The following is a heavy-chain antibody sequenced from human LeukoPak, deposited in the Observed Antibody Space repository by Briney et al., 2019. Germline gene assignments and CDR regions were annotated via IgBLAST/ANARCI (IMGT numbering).Heavy chain of an antibody. CDR3: ARKTLEDY. V-gene: IGHV1-2*06. CDR2: INPNSGGT. CDR1: GYTFTSYS. J-gene: IGHJ4*02. Sequence: ASVKVSCKTSGYTFTSYSISWVRQAPGQGLEWMGRINPNSGGTNYAQKFQGRVTMTRDTSISTAYMELSRLRSDDTAVYYCARKTLEDYWGQGTLVTVSS. D-gene: IGHD1-1*01.